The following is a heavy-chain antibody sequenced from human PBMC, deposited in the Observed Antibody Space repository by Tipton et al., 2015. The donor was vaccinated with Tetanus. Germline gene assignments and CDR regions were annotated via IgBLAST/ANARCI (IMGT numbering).Heavy chain of an antibody. CDR2: PSYIGTT. J-gene: IGHJ4*02. Sequence: TLSLTCTVSGVSIGSYYWSWIRQPPGKGLEWIGYPSYIGTTNYNPSLESRVTISSDTSRNQFSLRLSSITAADTAIYYCARGGGDNWNFWPDWGQGTLVTVFS. V-gene: IGHV4-59*01. CDR1: GVSIGSYY. D-gene: IGHD1-7*01. CDR3: ARGGGDNWNFWPD.